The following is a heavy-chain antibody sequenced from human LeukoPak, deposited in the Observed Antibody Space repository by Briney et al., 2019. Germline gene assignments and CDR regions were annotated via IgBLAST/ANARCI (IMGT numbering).Heavy chain of an antibody. D-gene: IGHD6-19*01. CDR1: GGSISSGSYY. CDR2: VFHSGSP. CDR3: ARSHSSGWQFYFDY. V-gene: IGHV4-39*01. J-gene: IGHJ4*02. Sequence: SETLSLTCTVSGGSISSGSYYWGWIRQPAGKRLEWIGSVFHSGSPYYNPSLKSRVSISVNTSKNQFSLKLISMTAADTAVYYCARSHSSGWQFYFDYRGQGTLLTVSS.